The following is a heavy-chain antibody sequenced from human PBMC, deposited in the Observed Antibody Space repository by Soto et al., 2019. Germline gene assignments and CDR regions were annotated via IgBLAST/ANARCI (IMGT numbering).Heavy chain of an antibody. J-gene: IGHJ6*02. CDR1: GGTFSSYA. V-gene: IGHV1-69*01. D-gene: IGHD6-13*01. Sequence: QVQLVQSGAEVKKPGSSVKVSCKASGGTFSSYAISWVRQAPGQGLEWMGGIIPIFGTANYAQKFQGRVTITADESTSTAYMELSSLRSEDTAVYYCAMDSSSWYRRYYYYGMDVWGQGTTVTVSS. CDR2: IIPIFGTA. CDR3: AMDSSSWYRRYYYYGMDV.